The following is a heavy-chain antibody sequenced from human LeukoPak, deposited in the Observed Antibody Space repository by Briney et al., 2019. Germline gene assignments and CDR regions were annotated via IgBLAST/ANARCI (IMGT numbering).Heavy chain of an antibody. CDR3: SRSCYSSSWYYFDH. V-gene: IGHV1-18*01. CDR2: ISIGDGRT. J-gene: IGHJ4*02. Sequence: GASVKVSCKTSGYTFTNFGITWVRQAPGQGLEWRGGISIGDGRTHYGRKFQDRVSMTREMSSNTAFLELSSLRSDDTAFYFCSRSCYSSSWYYFDHWGQGTLVTVSS. D-gene: IGHD2/OR15-2a*01. CDR1: GYTFTNFG.